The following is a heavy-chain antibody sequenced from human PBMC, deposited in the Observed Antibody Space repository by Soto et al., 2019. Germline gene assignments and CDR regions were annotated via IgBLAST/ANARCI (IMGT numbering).Heavy chain of an antibody. D-gene: IGHD4-17*01. Sequence: EVQLVESGGGLVKPGGSLRLSCAASGFTFSSYSMNWVRQAPGKGLEWVSSISSSSSYIYYADSLNGRFTISRDNAKNSLYLKMNSMGAEDTAVYYCALLYGDSEGYYYYYMDVWGKGTTVTVSS. CDR1: GFTFSSYS. CDR2: ISSSSSYI. CDR3: ALLYGDSEGYYYYYMDV. V-gene: IGHV3-21*01. J-gene: IGHJ6*03.